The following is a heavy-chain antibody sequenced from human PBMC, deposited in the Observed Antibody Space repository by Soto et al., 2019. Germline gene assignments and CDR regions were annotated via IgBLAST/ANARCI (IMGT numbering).Heavy chain of an antibody. V-gene: IGHV3-15*07. D-gene: IGHD3-3*01. CDR1: GFTFSNAW. J-gene: IGHJ6*02. Sequence: EVQLVESGGGLVKPGGSLRLSCAASGFTFSNAWMNWFRQAPGKGLEWVGRIKSKTDGGTTDYAAPVKGRFTISRDDSKNTLYLQMNSLKTEDTAVYYCTTVKDYDFWSGYANYYGMDVWGQGTTVTVSS. CDR2: IKSKTDGGTT. CDR3: TTVKDYDFWSGYANYYGMDV.